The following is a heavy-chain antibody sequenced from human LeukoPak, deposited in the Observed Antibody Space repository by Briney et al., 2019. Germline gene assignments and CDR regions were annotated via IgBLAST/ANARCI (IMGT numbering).Heavy chain of an antibody. Sequence: SETLSLTCTVSGGSISTYYWSWLRQPPGKALEWIGYIDYSGSTNYNPSLESRVTISVNTAKNQFSLRLNSVAAADTAVYYCARTSYYGSGPEFWGQGTLVTVSS. V-gene: IGHV4-59*01. J-gene: IGHJ4*02. CDR3: ARTSYYGSGPEF. CDR2: IDYSGST. D-gene: IGHD3-10*01. CDR1: GGSISTYY.